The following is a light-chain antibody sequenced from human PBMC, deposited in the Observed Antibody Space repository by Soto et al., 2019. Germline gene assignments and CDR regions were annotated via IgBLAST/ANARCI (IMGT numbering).Light chain of an antibody. J-gene: IGKJ4*01. CDR2: GAS. CDR3: QQYGGSPLT. CDR1: QTISSSH. V-gene: IGKV3-20*01. Sequence: EIVLTQSPGTLSLSPGERATLSCRASQTISSSHLAWYQQKPGQAPRLLLYGASSRITGIPDRFRGSGSGKDFILTITRLEPEEFAVYYCQQYGGSPLTFGGGTKVEIK.